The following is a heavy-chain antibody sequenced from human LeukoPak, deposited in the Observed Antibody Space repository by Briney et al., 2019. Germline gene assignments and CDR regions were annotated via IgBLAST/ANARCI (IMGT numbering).Heavy chain of an antibody. CDR3: AKDLRYYGSGSHYFDY. V-gene: IGHV3-48*04. D-gene: IGHD3-10*01. CDR2: ISSSSTI. CDR1: GFTFSSYS. J-gene: IGHJ4*02. Sequence: GGSLRLSCAASGFTFSSYSMNWVRQAPGKGLEWVSYISSSSTIYYADSVKGRFTISRDNAKNSLYLQMNSLRAEDTAVYYCAKDLRYYGSGSHYFDYWGQGTLVTVSS.